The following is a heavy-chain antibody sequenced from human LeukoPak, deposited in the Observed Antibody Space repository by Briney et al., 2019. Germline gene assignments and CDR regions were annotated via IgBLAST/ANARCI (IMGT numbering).Heavy chain of an antibody. CDR1: GDTLTELS. CDR3: ATALRLEALDL. D-gene: IGHD3-16*01. CDR2: FDPEDGER. J-gene: IGHJ3*01. V-gene: IGHV1-24*01. Sequence: GASVKVSCKVSGDTLTELSTHWVRQAPGKGLEWMGGFDPEDGERIYAQKFQDRVTMTEDTSTDTAYMELRSLRSEDTAMYYCATALRLEALDLWGHGTMVTVSS.